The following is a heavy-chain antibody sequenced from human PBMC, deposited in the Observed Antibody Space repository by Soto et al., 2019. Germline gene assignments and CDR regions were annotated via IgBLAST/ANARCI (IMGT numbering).Heavy chain of an antibody. CDR2: ISNSGDT. J-gene: IGHJ4*02. CDR1: GYPFTGHY. CDR3: ARGGSWYAF. V-gene: IGHV1-2*02. D-gene: IGHD6-13*01. Sequence: AASVKVSCKTSGYPFTGHYIHWLRQAPGQGFEWLGWISNSGDTKYAQNFQGRVSMTRDTSTTTAYMELKGLQSGDTAVYYCARGGSWYAFWGQGTLVTVSS.